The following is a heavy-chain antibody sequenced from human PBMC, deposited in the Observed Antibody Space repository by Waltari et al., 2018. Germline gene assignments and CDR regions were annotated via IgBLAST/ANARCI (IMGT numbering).Heavy chain of an antibody. Sequence: ISSYYWSWIRQPPGKGLEWIGYIYYSGSTNYNPSLKSRVTISVDTSKNQFSLKLSSVTAADTAVYYCARGGGPFDYWGQGTLVTVSS. CDR2: IYYSGST. CDR3: ARGGGPFDY. D-gene: IGHD3-10*01. CDR1: ISSYY. V-gene: IGHV4-59*01. J-gene: IGHJ4*02.